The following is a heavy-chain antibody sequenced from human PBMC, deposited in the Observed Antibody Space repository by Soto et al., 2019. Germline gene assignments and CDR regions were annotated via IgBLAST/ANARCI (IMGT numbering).Heavy chain of an antibody. J-gene: IGHJ6*02. V-gene: IGHV3-21*01. Sequence: KTGGSLRLSCAASGFTFSSYSMNWVRQAPGKGLEWVSSISISSSYIYYADSVKGRFTISRDNAKNSLYLQMNSLRAEDTAVYYCARDGNLRYSYVVIGPGFNYGMDVWGQGTTVTVSS. D-gene: IGHD5-18*01. CDR1: GFTFSSYS. CDR2: ISISSSYI. CDR3: ARDGNLRYSYVVIGPGFNYGMDV.